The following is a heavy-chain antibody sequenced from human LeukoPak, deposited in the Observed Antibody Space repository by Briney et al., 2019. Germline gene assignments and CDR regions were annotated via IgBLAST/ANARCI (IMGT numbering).Heavy chain of an antibody. D-gene: IGHD3-22*01. V-gene: IGHV3-30-3*01. CDR2: ISYDGSNK. J-gene: IGHJ1*01. Sequence: PGRSLRLSCAASGFTFSSYAMHWVRQAPGKGLEWVAVISYDGSNKYYADSVKGRFTISRDNSKNTLYLQMNSLRAEDTAVYYCARRSDYYITEFFQHWGQGTLVTVSS. CDR1: GFTFSSYA. CDR3: ARRSDYYITEFFQH.